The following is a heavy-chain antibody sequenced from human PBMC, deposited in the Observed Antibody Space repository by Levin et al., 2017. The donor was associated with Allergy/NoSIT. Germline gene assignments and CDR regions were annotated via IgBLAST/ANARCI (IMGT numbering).Heavy chain of an antibody. V-gene: IGHV4-61*03. CDR2: ISYRGVT. J-gene: IGHJ6*02. CDR1: GGSVSSGTYY. Sequence: PSETLSLTCSVSGGSVSSGTYYWSWIRRPPGMGLEWIVYISYRGVTKYNPSLKSRVTISVDTSKNDVSLKVSSVTAADTAVYYCARDRIIVSGGNDYYYGMDVWGQGTTVIVSS. CDR3: ARDRIIVSGGNDYYYGMDV. D-gene: IGHD5/OR15-5a*01.